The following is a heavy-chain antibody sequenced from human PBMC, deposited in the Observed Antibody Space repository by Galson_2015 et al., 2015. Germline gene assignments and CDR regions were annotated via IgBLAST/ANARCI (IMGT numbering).Heavy chain of an antibody. CDR1: GYTFTSYA. CDR2: INAGNGNT. Sequence: SVKVSCKASGYTFTSYAMHWVRQAPGQRLEWMGWINAGNGNTKYSQKFQGRVTITRDTSASTAYMELSSLRSEDTAVYYCAHSREYSSSWYGRGHYFDYWGQGTLVTVSS. J-gene: IGHJ4*02. D-gene: IGHD6-13*01. CDR3: AHSREYSSSWYGRGHYFDY. V-gene: IGHV1-3*01.